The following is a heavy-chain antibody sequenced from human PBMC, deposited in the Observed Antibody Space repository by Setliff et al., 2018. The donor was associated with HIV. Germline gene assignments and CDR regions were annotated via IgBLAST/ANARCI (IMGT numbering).Heavy chain of an antibody. CDR3: ARHRDSSGWYGDYYYYMDV. Sequence: PSETLSLTCTVSGGSISSSNYYWGWIRQPPGKGLEWIGSIYYSGSTYYNPSLKSRVTISVDTSKNQFSLKLSSVTAADTAVYYCARHRDSSGWYGDYYYYMDVWGKGTTVTVSS. CDR2: IYYSGST. D-gene: IGHD6-19*01. CDR1: GGSISSSNYY. J-gene: IGHJ6*03. V-gene: IGHV4-39*01.